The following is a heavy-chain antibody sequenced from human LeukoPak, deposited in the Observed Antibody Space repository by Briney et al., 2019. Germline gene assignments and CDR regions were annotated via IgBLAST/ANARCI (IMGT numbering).Heavy chain of an antibody. CDR2: IIPIFGTA. J-gene: IGHJ5*02. CDR1: GGTFSSYA. CDR3: ARVGYDSSGYYRLPPYNWFDP. D-gene: IGHD3-22*01. V-gene: IGHV1-69*13. Sequence: SVKVSCKASGGTFSSYAISWVRQAPGQGLEWMGGIIPIFGTANYAQKFQGRVTITADESTSTAYMELSSLRSEDTAVYYCARVGYDSSGYYRLPPYNWFDPWGQGTLVTVSS.